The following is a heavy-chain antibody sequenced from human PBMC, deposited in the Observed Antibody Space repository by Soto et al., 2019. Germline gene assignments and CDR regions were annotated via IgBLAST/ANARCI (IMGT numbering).Heavy chain of an antibody. CDR3: ARDPSGYYSDTNWFDP. J-gene: IGHJ5*02. D-gene: IGHD3-22*01. V-gene: IGHV4-30-4*01. Sequence: QVQLQESGPGLVKPSQTLSLTCTVSGGSISSGDYYWSWIRQPPGKGLEWIGYIYYSGSTYYNPSLKSRVTISVDTSKNQCSLKLSSVTAADTAVYYCARDPSGYYSDTNWFDPWGQGTLVTVSS. CDR1: GGSISSGDYY. CDR2: IYYSGST.